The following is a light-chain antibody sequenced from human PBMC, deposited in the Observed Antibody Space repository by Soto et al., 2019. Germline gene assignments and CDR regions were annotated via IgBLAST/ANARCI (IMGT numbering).Light chain of an antibody. Sequence: DIQMTQSPSSLSASVGDRVTITCRASQTITTYLNWYQHKPGKAPKLLIYAAISLQSGVPSRLSSSGSGTDFTLTISSLQPEDFATYYCQQTYSTPHTFGQGTKVEIK. J-gene: IGKJ2*01. CDR1: QTITTY. CDR2: AAI. V-gene: IGKV1-39*01. CDR3: QQTYSTPHT.